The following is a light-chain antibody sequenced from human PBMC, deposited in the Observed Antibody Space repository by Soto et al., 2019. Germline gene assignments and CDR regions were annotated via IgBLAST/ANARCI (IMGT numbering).Light chain of an antibody. CDR1: QSVSSSY. V-gene: IGKV3-20*01. CDR3: QHYGSSPTWT. J-gene: IGKJ1*01. CDR2: GAS. Sequence: EIVLTQSPGTLSLSPGERATLSCRASQSVSSSYLAWYQQKPGQAPMLLIYGASSRATGIPDMFSGSGSGTDFTITISRLEPEDFAVYYCQHYGSSPTWTFGQGTKVEIK.